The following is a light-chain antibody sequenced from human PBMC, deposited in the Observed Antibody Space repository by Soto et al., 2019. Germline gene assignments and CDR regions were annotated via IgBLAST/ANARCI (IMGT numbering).Light chain of an antibody. J-gene: IGKJ4*01. CDR2: GAS. V-gene: IGKV3-20*01. Sequence: ETMMTQSPGTLSLSPGERATLSCRASQSVSSSYLAWYQQKPGQAPRLLIYGASSRATGIPDRFSGSGSATDFTLTISRLEPEDFAVYYCQQYGSSPLTFGGGTKVEIK. CDR1: QSVSSSY. CDR3: QQYGSSPLT.